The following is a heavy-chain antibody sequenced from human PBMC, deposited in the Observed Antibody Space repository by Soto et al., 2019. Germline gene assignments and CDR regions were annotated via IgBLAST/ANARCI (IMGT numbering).Heavy chain of an antibody. J-gene: IGHJ4*02. CDR2: MYYCGTA. CDR3: ARAGGYSEYGGYFDY. D-gene: IGHD4-4*01. V-gene: IGHV4-59*01. Sequence: QVQLQESGPGLVKPSETLSLTCTVSGGSISRYYWSWIRQPPGKGLEWIGYMYYCGTANYNPSLKNRVPISVDTSKNQFSLKLSSVTAADTDVYYCARAGGYSEYGGYFDYWGQGTLLTVSS. CDR1: GGSISRYY.